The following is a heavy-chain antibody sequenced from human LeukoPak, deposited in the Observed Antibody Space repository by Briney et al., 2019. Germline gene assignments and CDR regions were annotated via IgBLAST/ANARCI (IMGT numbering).Heavy chain of an antibody. CDR2: ISGSGDNT. Sequence: GGSLRLSCAASGFTFSSYAMSWVRQAPGKGLEWVSAISGSGDNTYYADSVKGRFTISRDNSKNTLYLQMNSLRVEDTAVYYCAKEYDFWSGPGFDYWGQGTLVTVSS. CDR1: GFTFSSYA. CDR3: AKEYDFWSGPGFDY. V-gene: IGHV3-23*01. D-gene: IGHD3-3*01. J-gene: IGHJ4*02.